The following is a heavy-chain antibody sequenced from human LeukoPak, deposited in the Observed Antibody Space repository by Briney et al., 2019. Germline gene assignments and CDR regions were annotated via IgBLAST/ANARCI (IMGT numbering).Heavy chain of an antibody. D-gene: IGHD4-17*01. CDR3: ARALKVTRDY. CDR2: IYHSGST. Sequence: PSETLSLTCTVSGYSISSGYYWGWIRQPPVKGLEWIGSIYHSGSTYYNPSLKSRVTISVDTSKNQFSLKLSSVTAADTAVYYCARALKVTRDYWGQGTLVTVSS. CDR1: GYSISSGYY. J-gene: IGHJ4*02. V-gene: IGHV4-38-2*02.